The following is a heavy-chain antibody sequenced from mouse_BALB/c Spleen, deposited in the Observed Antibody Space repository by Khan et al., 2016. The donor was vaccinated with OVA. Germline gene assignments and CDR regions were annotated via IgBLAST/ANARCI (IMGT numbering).Heavy chain of an antibody. D-gene: IGHD1-1*01. Sequence: EVKLEVSGPGLVKPSQSLSLTCTVTGYSITSDYAWNWIRQFPGNKLEWMGYISYSGNTNYNPSLRSRISITRDTSKNQFFLQLNSVTTEDTATYYCARVYGEDFDYWGQGTTLTVSS. CDR3: ARVYGEDFDY. J-gene: IGHJ2*01. V-gene: IGHV3-2*02. CDR1: GYSITSDYA. CDR2: ISYSGNT.